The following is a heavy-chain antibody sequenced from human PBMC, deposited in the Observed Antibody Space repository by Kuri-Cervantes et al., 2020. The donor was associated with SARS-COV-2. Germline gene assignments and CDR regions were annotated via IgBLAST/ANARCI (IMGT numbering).Heavy chain of an antibody. Sequence: GESLKISCAASGFTFSSYSMNWVRQAPGKGLEWVSSISSSSSYIYYADSVKGRFTISRDNAKNSLYLQMNSLRAEDTAVYYCARASGVGATLDHYYYYYTDVWGKGTTVTVSS. V-gene: IGHV3-21*01. D-gene: IGHD1-26*01. CDR1: GFTFSSYS. CDR2: ISSSSSYI. J-gene: IGHJ6*03. CDR3: ARASGVGATLDHYYYYYTDV.